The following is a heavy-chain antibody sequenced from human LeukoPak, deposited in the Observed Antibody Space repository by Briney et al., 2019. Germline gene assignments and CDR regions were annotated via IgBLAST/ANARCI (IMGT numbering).Heavy chain of an antibody. J-gene: IGHJ6*02. Sequence: NPSETLSLTCTVSGGSISSYYWGWIRQPPGKGLEWIGYIYYSGSTNYNPSLKSRVTIPVDTSKNQFSLKLSSVTAADTAVYYCARLTESMAAAGYYYYYGMDVWGQGTTVTVSS. CDR3: ARLTESMAAAGYYYYYGMDV. CDR2: IYYSGST. V-gene: IGHV4-59*08. D-gene: IGHD6-13*01. CDR1: GGSISSYY.